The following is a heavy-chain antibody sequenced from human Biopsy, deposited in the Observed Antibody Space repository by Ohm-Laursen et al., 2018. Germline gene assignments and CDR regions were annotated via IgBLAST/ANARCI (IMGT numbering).Heavy chain of an antibody. D-gene: IGHD1-26*01. CDR3: AKDLKWDVSADYFDF. CDR1: GFPFGTKA. Sequence: SLRLSCTASGFPFGTKAMNGVRQTPGKGREGASSIIGGGDGTFYADSVKGRFSISRDNSKNTLYLQMKSLRAEDTALYYCAKDLKWDVSADYFDFWGQGTLVTVSS. V-gene: IGHV3-23*01. J-gene: IGHJ4*02. CDR2: IIGGGDGT.